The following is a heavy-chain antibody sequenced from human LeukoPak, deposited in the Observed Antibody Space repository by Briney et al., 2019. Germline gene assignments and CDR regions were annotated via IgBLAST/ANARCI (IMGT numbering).Heavy chain of an antibody. CDR1: GGSISSSSYY. CDR3: ASNSGWYIALDI. J-gene: IGHJ3*02. D-gene: IGHD6-19*01. V-gene: IGHV4-39*01. Sequence: SETLSLTCTVSGGSISSSSYYWGWIRQPPGKGLEWIGSIYYSGSTYYNPSLKSRVTISVDTSKNQFSLKLSSVTAADTAVYYCASNSGWYIALDIWGQETMVTVSS. CDR2: IYYSGST.